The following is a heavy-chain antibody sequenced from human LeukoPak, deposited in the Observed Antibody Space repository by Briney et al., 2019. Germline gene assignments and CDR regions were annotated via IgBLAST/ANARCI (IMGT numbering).Heavy chain of an antibody. D-gene: IGHD2-2*01. CDR1: GYTFTSYA. CDR3: ARVSRMPNYYYYGMDV. Sequence: ASVTVSCTASGYTFTSYAMHWVRQAPGQRLEWMGWINAGNGNTKYSQKFQGRVTITRDTSASTAYMELSSLRSEDTAVYYCARVSRMPNYYYYGMDVWGQGTTVTVSS. CDR2: INAGNGNT. V-gene: IGHV1-3*01. J-gene: IGHJ6*02.